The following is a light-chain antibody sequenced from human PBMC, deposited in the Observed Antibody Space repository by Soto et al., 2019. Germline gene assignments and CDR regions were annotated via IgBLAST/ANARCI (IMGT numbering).Light chain of an antibody. CDR2: DVS. CDR3: KSYTTGSTYV. Sequence: QSVLAQPASVSGSPGQSIAISCTGISSDVGAYNYVSWYQQHPGKAPKLIIFDVSNRPSGVSNRFSGSKSGDTASLTISGFQAEDEADYFCKSYTTGSTYVFGTGTKVTVL. J-gene: IGLJ1*01. V-gene: IGLV2-14*01. CDR1: SSDVGAYNY.